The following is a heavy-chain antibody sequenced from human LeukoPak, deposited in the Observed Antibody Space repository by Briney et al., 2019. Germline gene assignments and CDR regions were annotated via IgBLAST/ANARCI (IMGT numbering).Heavy chain of an antibody. D-gene: IGHD3-9*01. CDR2: INAGNGNT. V-gene: IGHV1-3*01. CDR1: GYTFTSYA. CDR3: ASSREGRVDSETRLVDY. J-gene: IGHJ4*02. Sequence: GASVKVSCKASGYTFTSYAMHWVRQAPGQRLEWMGWINAGNGNTKYSQNFQGRVTITRDTSASTAYMELRGLRSEDTAVYYCASSREGRVDSETRLVDYWGQGTLVTVSS.